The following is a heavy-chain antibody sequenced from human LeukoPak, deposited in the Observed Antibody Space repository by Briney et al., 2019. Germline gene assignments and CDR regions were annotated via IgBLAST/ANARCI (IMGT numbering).Heavy chain of an antibody. CDR3: ARILPNYLTNSYYYDSSGSPYNWFDP. J-gene: IGHJ5*02. CDR1: GGSISSGSYY. D-gene: IGHD3-22*01. Sequence: SETLSLTCTVSGGSISSGSYYWSWIRQPAGKGLEWIGRIYTSGSTNYNPSLKSRVTISVDTSKNQFSLKLSSVTAADTAVYYCARILPNYLTNSYYYDSSGSPYNWFDPWGQGTLVTVSS. V-gene: IGHV4-61*02. CDR2: IYTSGST.